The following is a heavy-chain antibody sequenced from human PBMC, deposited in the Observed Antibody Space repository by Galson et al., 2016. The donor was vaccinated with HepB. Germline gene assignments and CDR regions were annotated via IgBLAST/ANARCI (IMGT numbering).Heavy chain of an antibody. CDR3: ARDPRKSRYQLLEIYYYYYAMDV. Sequence: SVKVSCKASGYAFTTYGISWVRQAPGQGLEWMGWISAYNGNTNSAQKLQGRVTMTTDTSPSTAYMELRSLRSDDTAVYYCARDPRKSRYQLLEIYYYYYAMDVWGQGTTVTVSS. J-gene: IGHJ6*02. D-gene: IGHD2-2*01. CDR2: ISAYNGNT. CDR1: GYAFTTYG. V-gene: IGHV1-18*01.